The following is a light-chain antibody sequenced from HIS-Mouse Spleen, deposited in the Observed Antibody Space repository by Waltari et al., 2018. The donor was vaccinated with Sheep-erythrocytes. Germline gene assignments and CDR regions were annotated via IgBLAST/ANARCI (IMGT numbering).Light chain of an antibody. CDR1: SSDVGSY. CDR2: KDS. Sequence: LTQPASVSGSPGQSITISCTGTSSDVGSYNLVSWYQQKPGQAPVLVIYKDSERPSGIPERFSGSSSGTTVTLTISGVQAEDEADYYCQSADSSGTWVFGGGTKLTVL. J-gene: IGLJ3*02. CDR3: QSADSSGTWV. V-gene: IGLV3-25*03.